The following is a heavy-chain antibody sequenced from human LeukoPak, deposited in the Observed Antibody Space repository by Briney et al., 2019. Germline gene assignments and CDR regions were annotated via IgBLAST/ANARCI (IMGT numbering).Heavy chain of an antibody. CDR2: IDKSGGNI. D-gene: IGHD5-12*01. J-gene: IGHJ6*03. CDR1: GFTFSDHY. Sequence: TGGSLRLSCAASGFTFSDHYMGWIRQAPGKGLEWISYIDKSGGNIDYADSVKGRFTVSRDNTRNSLFLQMNSLRAEDTAVYYCARSTGWLLLYYYYYMDVWGKGTTVTVSS. V-gene: IGHV3-11*01. CDR3: ARSTGWLLLYYYYYMDV.